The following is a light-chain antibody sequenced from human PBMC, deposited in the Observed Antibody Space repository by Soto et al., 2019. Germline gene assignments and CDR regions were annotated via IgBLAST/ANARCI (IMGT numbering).Light chain of an antibody. V-gene: IGKV3-20*01. J-gene: IGKJ5*01. Sequence: EIVLTQSPGTLSLSPGERATLSCTASQSVSSSYLAWYQQKPGQAPSLLIYGASSRATGIPDRFSGSGSGTDFTITISRLEPEDFAVYYCQQYGRSPPITFGQGTRLEIK. CDR2: GAS. CDR1: QSVSSSY. CDR3: QQYGRSPPIT.